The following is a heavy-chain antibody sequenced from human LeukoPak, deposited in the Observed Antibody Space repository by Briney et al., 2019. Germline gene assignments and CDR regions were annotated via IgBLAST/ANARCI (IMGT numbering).Heavy chain of an antibody. D-gene: IGHD5-18*01. Sequence: GRSLRLSCAASGFTFSSYGTHWVRQAPGKGLEWVAVIWYDGSNKYYADPVKGRFTISRDNSKNTLYLQMNSLRAEDTAVYFCSTGVHTAMTNYYYYGMDVWGQGTTVTVSS. CDR2: IWYDGSNK. V-gene: IGHV3-33*01. J-gene: IGHJ6*02. CDR1: GFTFSSYG. CDR3: STGVHTAMTNYYYYGMDV.